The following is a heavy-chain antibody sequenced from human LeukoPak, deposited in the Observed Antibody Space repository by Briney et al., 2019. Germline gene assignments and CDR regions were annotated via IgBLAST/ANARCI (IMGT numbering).Heavy chain of an antibody. J-gene: IGHJ4*02. V-gene: IGHV4-59*01. CDR3: ARGQWLPVFDF. D-gene: IGHD3-22*01. CDR1: GGFNTHYY. CDR2: IYHSGST. Sequence: SSETLSLTCSVSGGFNTHYYWTWMRQPPGKGLELIGYIYHSGSTKYNPSLNSRVSISVDTSKNHFSLKLSSVTAADTAVYYCARGQWLPVFDFWGQGTLVTVSS.